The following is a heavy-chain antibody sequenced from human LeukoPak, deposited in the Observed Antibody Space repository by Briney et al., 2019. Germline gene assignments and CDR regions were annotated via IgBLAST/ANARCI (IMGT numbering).Heavy chain of an antibody. CDR1: GYSFTSYW. CDR3: AISGGWSPEYDAFDI. J-gene: IGHJ3*02. Sequence: LGESLKISCKGSGYSFTSYWIGWVRQMPGKGLEWMGIIYPGDSDTRYSPSFQGQVTISADKSISTAYLQWSSLKASDTAMYYCAISGGWSPEYDAFDIWGQGTMVTVSS. D-gene: IGHD6-19*01. CDR2: IYPGDSDT. V-gene: IGHV5-51*01.